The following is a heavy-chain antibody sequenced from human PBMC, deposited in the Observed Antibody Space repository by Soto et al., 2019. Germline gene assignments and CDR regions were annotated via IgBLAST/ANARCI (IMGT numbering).Heavy chain of an antibody. CDR3: ARDLYSSSARYFDY. V-gene: IGHV3-21*01. CDR2: ISSSSSYI. D-gene: IGHD6-6*01. CDR1: GFTFSSYS. Sequence: EVQLVESGGGLVKLGGSLRLSCAASGFTFSSYSMNWVRQAPGKGLEWVSSISSSSSYIYYADSVKGRFTISRDNAKNSLYLQMNSLRAEDTAVYYCARDLYSSSARYFDYWGQGTLVTVSS. J-gene: IGHJ4*02.